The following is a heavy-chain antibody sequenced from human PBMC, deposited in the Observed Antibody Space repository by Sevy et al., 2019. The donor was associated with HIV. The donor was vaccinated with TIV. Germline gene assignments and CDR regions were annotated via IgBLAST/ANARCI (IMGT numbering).Heavy chain of an antibody. CDR1: GGSISSYY. J-gene: IGHJ3*02. CDR3: ARAHGRYSGSKPGGDAFDI. D-gene: IGHD1-26*01. Sequence: SDTLSLTCTVSGGSISSYYWSWIRQPAGKGLEWIGRIYTSGSTNYNPSLKSRVTMSVDTSKNQFSLKLSSVTAADTAVYYCARAHGRYSGSKPGGDAFDIWGQGTMVTVSS. CDR2: IYTSGST. V-gene: IGHV4-4*07.